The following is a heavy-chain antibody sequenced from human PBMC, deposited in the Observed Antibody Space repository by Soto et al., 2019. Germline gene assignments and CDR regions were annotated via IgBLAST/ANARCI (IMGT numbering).Heavy chain of an antibody. Sequence: QVQLVQSGPEVKKPGASVKVSCKASGYTFTTYGISWVRQAPGQGLEWMGWISPYNGNTNFAQKFQGRVSMTTDTSTSTAYMDLGSLKSDDTAMYYCARDFVAETPFGYWGQGTLVTISS. CDR3: ARDFVAETPFGY. CDR1: GYTFTTYG. CDR2: ISPYNGNT. D-gene: IGHD2-15*01. V-gene: IGHV1-18*01. J-gene: IGHJ4*02.